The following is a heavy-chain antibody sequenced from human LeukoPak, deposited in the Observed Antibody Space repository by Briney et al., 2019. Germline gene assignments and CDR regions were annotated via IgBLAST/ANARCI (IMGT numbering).Heavy chain of an antibody. V-gene: IGHV5-51*01. CDR2: IYPGDSDT. D-gene: IGHD6-19*01. Sequence: GESLKVSCKGSGYSFTSYWIGWVRQMPGKGLEWMGIIYPGDSDTRYSPSFQGQVTISADKSISTAYLQWSSLKASDTAMYYCARHLVVAGMIGWFDPWGQGTLVTVSS. CDR1: GYSFTSYW. CDR3: ARHLVVAGMIGWFDP. J-gene: IGHJ5*02.